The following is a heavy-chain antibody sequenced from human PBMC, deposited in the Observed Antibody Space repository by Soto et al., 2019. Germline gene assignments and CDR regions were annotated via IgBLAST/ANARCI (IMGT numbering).Heavy chain of an antibody. CDR3: ARGGGYDY. Sequence: PSETLSLTCIVSGVSISSGDDYWTWIRQPPGKGLEWIGYIYSSGSTYYNPSLRGRVTISADTSKNQFSLKLTSVTAADTAVYYCARGGGYDYWGQGALVTVSS. J-gene: IGHJ4*02. CDR2: IYSSGST. V-gene: IGHV4-30-4*01. CDR1: GVSISSGDDY. D-gene: IGHD3-22*01.